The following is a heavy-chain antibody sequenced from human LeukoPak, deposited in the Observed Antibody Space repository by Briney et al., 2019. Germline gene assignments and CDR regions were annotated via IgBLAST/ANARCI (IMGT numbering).Heavy chain of an antibody. Sequence: GGSLRLSCAASGFTLSDYYMTWIRQAPGKRLEWISHISGSGSTINYADSVKGRFTISRDNAKKSLYLQMNSLRAEDTAVYYCARDPSGMDVWGQGTTVTVSS. CDR3: ARDPSGMDV. V-gene: IGHV3-11*01. CDR2: ISGSGSTI. CDR1: GFTLSDYY. J-gene: IGHJ6*02.